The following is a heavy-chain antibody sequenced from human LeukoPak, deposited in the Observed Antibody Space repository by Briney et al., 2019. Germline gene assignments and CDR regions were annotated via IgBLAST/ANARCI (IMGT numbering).Heavy chain of an antibody. D-gene: IGHD2-2*01. Sequence: PGGSLRLSCAASGSTFSTYSMNWVRQAPGKGLEWVSSISSSSSYVYYTDSVKGRFTISRDNAKNSLYLQMYSLRAEDTAVYYCAREDFSRGAFDIWGQGTMVTVSS. CDR1: GSTFSTYS. V-gene: IGHV3-21*01. CDR2: ISSSSSYV. CDR3: AREDFSRGAFDI. J-gene: IGHJ3*02.